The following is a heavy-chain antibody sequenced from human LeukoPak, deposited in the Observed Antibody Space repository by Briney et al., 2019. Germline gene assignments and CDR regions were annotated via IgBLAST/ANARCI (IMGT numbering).Heavy chain of an antibody. CDR1: GYTFTGYY. Sequence: ASVKVSCKASGYTFTGYYMHWVRQAPGQGLEWMGWINPNSGGTNYAQKFQGRVTMTRDTSISTAYMELSSLRSEDTAVYYCATGYGTTDAFDIWGQGTMVTVSS. V-gene: IGHV1-2*02. CDR2: INPNSGGT. D-gene: IGHD1-7*01. J-gene: IGHJ3*02. CDR3: ATGYGTTDAFDI.